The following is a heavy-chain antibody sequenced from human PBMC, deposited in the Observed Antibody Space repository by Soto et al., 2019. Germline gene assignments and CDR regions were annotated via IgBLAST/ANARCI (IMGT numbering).Heavy chain of an antibody. CDR2: MHANTGLT. J-gene: IGHJ4*02. CDR1: GSTFSTLD. D-gene: IGHD3-10*01. Sequence: QVQLVQSGAEVKKPGASVKVSCKASGSTFSTLDLNWVRQAPGQGLDWMGWMHANTGLTGHAQKFQGILSMTRDTSLNTAYMELSSLRADDTAVYYCARYIFGQGFISWGQGTLVTVSS. V-gene: IGHV1-8*01. CDR3: ARYIFGQGFIS.